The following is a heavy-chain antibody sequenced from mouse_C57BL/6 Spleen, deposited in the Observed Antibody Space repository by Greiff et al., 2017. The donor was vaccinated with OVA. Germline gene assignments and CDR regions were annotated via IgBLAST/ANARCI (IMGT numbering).Heavy chain of an antibody. J-gene: IGHJ3*01. D-gene: IGHD3-2*02. CDR3: ASDSSGYAWFAY. V-gene: IGHV5-4*01. CDR2: ISDGGSYT. Sequence: EVHLVESGGGLVKPGGSLKLSCAASGFTFSSYAMSWVRQTPEKRLEWVATISDGGSYTYYPDNVKGRFTISRDNAKNNLYLQMSHLKSEDTAMYYCASDSSGYAWFAYWGQGTLVTVSA. CDR1: GFTFSSYA.